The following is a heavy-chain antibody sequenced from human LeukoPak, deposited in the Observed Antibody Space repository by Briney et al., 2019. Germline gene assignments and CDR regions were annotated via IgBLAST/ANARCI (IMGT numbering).Heavy chain of an antibody. CDR1: GFTFTSYS. J-gene: IGHJ4*02. CDR2: ISASRSTI. D-gene: IGHD6-13*01. V-gene: IGHV3-48*01. CDR3: ARGTIAAAGYYYFDY. Sequence: PGGSLRLSCAASGFTFTSYSMNWVRQAPGKGLEWVSYISASRSTIYFADSVKGRFTISRDNAKNSLYLQMNSLRAEDTAVYYCARGTIAAAGYYYFDYWGQGTQVTVSS.